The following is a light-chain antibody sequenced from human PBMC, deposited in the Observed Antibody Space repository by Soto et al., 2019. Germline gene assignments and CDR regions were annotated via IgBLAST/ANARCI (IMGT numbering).Light chain of an antibody. Sequence: QSVLTQPASVSGSPGQSITISCTGTSSDVGGYNYVSWYQQHPGKAPKLMIYDVSNRPSGVSNRFSGSKSGNTASLTISGLQAEDKADYYCSSYTSSSPYVVFGGGTKLTVL. CDR2: DVS. V-gene: IGLV2-14*01. J-gene: IGLJ2*01. CDR3: SSYTSSSPYVV. CDR1: SSDVGGYNY.